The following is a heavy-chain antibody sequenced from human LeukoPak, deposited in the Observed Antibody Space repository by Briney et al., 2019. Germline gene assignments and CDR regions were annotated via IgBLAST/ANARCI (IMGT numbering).Heavy chain of an antibody. CDR2: IHYSGRT. Sequence: SSETLSLTCIVSGDSISSTTYYWGWIRQPPGKGLEWIGTIHYSGRTYYNPSLKSRLTISVDTSKNQFSLGLSSVTAADTAVYFCARDPSVSGGVFHSWGQGTLVTVSS. V-gene: IGHV4-39*07. J-gene: IGHJ4*02. CDR1: GDSISSTTYY. D-gene: IGHD2-8*01. CDR3: ARDPSVSGGVFHS.